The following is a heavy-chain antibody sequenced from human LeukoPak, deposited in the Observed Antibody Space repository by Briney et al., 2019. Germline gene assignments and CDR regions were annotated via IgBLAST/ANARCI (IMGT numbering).Heavy chain of an antibody. CDR2: VSGGGAKR. V-gene: IGHV3-23*01. J-gene: IGHJ3*01. CDR1: GFIFDNFA. D-gene: IGHD3-10*02. Sequence: GGSLRLSCSASGFIFDNFAMNWVRQAPGKGLEWVSYVSGGGAKRHYSASVKGRFTISRDNSKNTLYLEMNSLRAEDTAMYYCAKCSANYYNDAFDVWGRGTIVTVPS. CDR3: AKCSANYYNDAFDV.